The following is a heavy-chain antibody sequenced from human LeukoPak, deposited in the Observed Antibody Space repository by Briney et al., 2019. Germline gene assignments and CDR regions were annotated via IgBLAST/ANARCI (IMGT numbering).Heavy chain of an antibody. V-gene: IGHV4-39*01. CDR3: ARQKDDYSNRRDDY. CDR2: IYYSGST. J-gene: IGHJ4*02. D-gene: IGHD4-11*01. Sequence: SETLSPTCTVSGGSISSSSYYWGSIRQPPGTGLEWIGSIYYSGSTYYNPSLKSRVTISVDTSKNQFSLKLSSVTAADTAVYYCARQKDDYSNRRDDYWGQGTLVTVSS. CDR1: GGSISSSSYY.